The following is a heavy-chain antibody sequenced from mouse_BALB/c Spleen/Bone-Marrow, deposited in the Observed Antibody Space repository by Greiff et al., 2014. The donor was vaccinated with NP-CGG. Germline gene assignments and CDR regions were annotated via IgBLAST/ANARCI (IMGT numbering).Heavy chain of an antibody. Sequence: EVQRVESGGGLVKPGGSLKLSRAASGFTFSSYAMSWVRQTPEKRLEWVASINSGDSNYYPDSVKGRFTISRDNARNILYLQMSSLRSEDTAMYYCARSTMITTGNYFDYWGQGTTLTVSS. CDR3: ARSTMITTGNYFDY. CDR1: GFTFSSYA. J-gene: IGHJ2*01. CDR2: INSGDSN. D-gene: IGHD2-4*01. V-gene: IGHV5-6-5*01.